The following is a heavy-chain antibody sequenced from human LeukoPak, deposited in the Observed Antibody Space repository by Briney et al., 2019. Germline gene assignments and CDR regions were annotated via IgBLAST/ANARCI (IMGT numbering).Heavy chain of an antibody. CDR3: ARDAQRGFDYSNSLKN. J-gene: IGHJ4*01. CDR1: GFIFSHHG. V-gene: IGHV3-33*01. D-gene: IGHD4-11*01. CDR2: IWSDSTNR. Sequence: GGSLRLSCAASGFIFSHHGMHWVRQAPGKGLEWVAVIWSDSTNRFYADSVKGRFTISRDNSQNTVFLQMNSLRVKDTAIYYCARDAQRGFDYSNSLKNWGHGTLVTVSS.